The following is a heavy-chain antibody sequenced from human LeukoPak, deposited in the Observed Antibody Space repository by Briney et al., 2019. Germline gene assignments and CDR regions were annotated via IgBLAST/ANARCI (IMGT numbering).Heavy chain of an antibody. V-gene: IGHV3-30*04. D-gene: IGHD6-19*01. Sequence: GGFLRLSCAASGFTFSSYAMHWVRQAPGKGLEWVAVISYDGSNKYYADSVKGRFTISRDNSKNTLYLQMNSLRAEDTAVYYCAREIAVAGDIDYWGQGTLVTVSS. CDR1: GFTFSSYA. J-gene: IGHJ4*02. CDR3: AREIAVAGDIDY. CDR2: ISYDGSNK.